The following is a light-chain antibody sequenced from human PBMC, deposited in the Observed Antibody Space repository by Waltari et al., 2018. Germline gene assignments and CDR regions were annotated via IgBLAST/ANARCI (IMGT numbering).Light chain of an antibody. CDR2: GAS. CDR1: QSVSSSY. J-gene: IGKJ2*01. V-gene: IGKV3-20*01. CDR3: QQYGTSPGT. Sequence: EIVLTQSPGTLSLSTGERSSLSCRASQSVSSSYLAWYQHKPGQAPRLLIYGASSRATGVPARFSGSGSGTDFTLTISRLEPEDFAVYYCQQYGTSPGTFGQGTKLEIK.